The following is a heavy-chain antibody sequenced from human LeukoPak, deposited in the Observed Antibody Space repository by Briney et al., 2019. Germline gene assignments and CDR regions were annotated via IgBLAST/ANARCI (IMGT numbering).Heavy chain of an antibody. V-gene: IGHV1-3*03. CDR1: GYIFTNCA. CDR3: ARLSPRGAHFDY. D-gene: IGHD3-10*01. J-gene: IGHJ4*02. Sequence: GASVKVSCKAFGYIFTNCAMHWVRQAPGQRLEWMGWINAGNGNTKYSQEFQDRVTLTRDTSASTVYMELSSLTSEDMAVYYCARLSPRGAHFDYWGQGTLVTVSS. CDR2: INAGNGNT.